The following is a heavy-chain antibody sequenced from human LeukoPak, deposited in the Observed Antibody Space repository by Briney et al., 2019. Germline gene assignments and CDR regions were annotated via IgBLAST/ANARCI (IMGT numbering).Heavy chain of an antibody. J-gene: IGHJ4*02. CDR2: IKEDGTQT. CDR3: ASHGNWRFDH. D-gene: IGHD1-20*01. Sequence: PGWSLRLSCPASGFPFTGYWMTWVRQAPGKGLEWVANIKEDGTQTHYVDSVKGRFTISRDNAQNSLYLQMNSLRAEDTAVYYCASHGNWRFDHWGQGTLVTVSS. V-gene: IGHV3-7*01. CDR1: GFPFTGYW.